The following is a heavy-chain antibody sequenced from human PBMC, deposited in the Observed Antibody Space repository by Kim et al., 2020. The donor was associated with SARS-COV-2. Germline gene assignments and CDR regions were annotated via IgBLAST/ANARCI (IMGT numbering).Heavy chain of an antibody. Sequence: SETLSLTCTVSGGSISSYYWSWIRQPPGKGLEWIGYIYYSGSTNYNPSLKSRVTISVDTSKNQFSLKLSSVTAADTAVYYCARHHYGSGSYYLNWGQGTLVTVSS. J-gene: IGHJ4*02. CDR2: IYYSGST. V-gene: IGHV4-59*08. CDR3: ARHHYGSGSYYLN. CDR1: GGSISSYY. D-gene: IGHD3-10*01.